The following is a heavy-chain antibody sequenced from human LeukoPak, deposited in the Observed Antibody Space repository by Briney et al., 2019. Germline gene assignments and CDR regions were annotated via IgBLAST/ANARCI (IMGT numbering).Heavy chain of an antibody. D-gene: IGHD2-2*01. Sequence: PSETLSLTCAVYGGSFSGYYWSWIRQPPGKGLEWIGKINHSGGTNYNPSLKSRVTISVDTSKNQFSLKLSSVTAADTAVYYCAREGGYCSSTSCPLDYWGQGTLVTVSS. CDR2: INHSGGT. V-gene: IGHV4-34*01. J-gene: IGHJ4*02. CDR1: GGSFSGYY. CDR3: AREGGYCSSTSCPLDY.